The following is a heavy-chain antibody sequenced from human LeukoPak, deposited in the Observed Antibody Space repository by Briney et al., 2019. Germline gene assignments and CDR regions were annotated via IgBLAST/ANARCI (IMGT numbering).Heavy chain of an antibody. D-gene: IGHD5-24*01. CDR1: GFTVSSNY. Sequence: GGSLRLSCAASGFTVSSNYMSWVRQAPGKGLEWVSVIYSGGSTYYADSVKGRFTISRDNSKNTLYLQMNSLRAEDTAVYYCERGAGTRDGYNYDYWGQGSLVTVSS. CDR2: IYSGGST. CDR3: ERGAGTRDGYNYDY. V-gene: IGHV3-53*01. J-gene: IGHJ4*02.